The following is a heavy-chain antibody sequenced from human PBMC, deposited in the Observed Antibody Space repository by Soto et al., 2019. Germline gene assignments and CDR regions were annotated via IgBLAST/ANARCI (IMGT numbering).Heavy chain of an antibody. V-gene: IGHV3-33*01. CDR2: IWYDGSNK. D-gene: IGHD2-15*01. J-gene: IGHJ4*02. CDR3: ARDGYCSGGSCYSVPVFDY. Sequence: QVQLVESGGGVVQPGRSLRLSFAASGFTFSSYGMHWVRQAPGKGLEWGAVIWYDGSNKYYADSVKGRFTISRDNSKNTLYLQMNSLRAEDTAVYYCARDGYCSGGSCYSVPVFDYWGQGTLVTVSS. CDR1: GFTFSSYG.